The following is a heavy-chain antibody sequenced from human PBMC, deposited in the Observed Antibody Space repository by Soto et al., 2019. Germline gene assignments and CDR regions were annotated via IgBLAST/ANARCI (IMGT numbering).Heavy chain of an antibody. D-gene: IGHD1-1*01. V-gene: IGHV4-4*02. CDR2: VHISGHS. J-gene: IGHJ5*01. CDR3: ARVRQGCSANNCYFDP. Sequence: PSETLSLTCTLSGGSVRAPDWWNWVRQSPDKGLEWIAEVHISGHSNYNPSLRSRVSVSIDSSKNQFYLNLNSVTAADTAIYYCARVRQGCSANNCYFDPWGQGTRVTVPQ. CDR1: GGSVRAPDW.